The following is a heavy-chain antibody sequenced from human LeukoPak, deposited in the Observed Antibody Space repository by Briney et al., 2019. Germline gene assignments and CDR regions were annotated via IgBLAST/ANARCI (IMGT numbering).Heavy chain of an antibody. J-gene: IGHJ4*02. CDR1: GFTVSSNY. CDR2: IYSGGRT. CDR3: ARESESGYYLSY. D-gene: IGHD3-22*01. V-gene: IGHV3-66*01. Sequence: GGSLRLSCPASGFTVSSNYMSWVRQAPGKGLEWVSVIYSGGRTYYADSVKGRFTISRDNSKNTLYLQMNSLRAEDTAVYYCARESESGYYLSYWGQGTLVTVSS.